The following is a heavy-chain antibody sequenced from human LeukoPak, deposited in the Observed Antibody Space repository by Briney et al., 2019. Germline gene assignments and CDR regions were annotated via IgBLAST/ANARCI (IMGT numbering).Heavy chain of an antibody. CDR3: ARDDVFALDAFDI. CDR2: ISSSSSTI. CDR1: GFTFSSYS. J-gene: IGHJ3*02. V-gene: IGHV3-48*04. Sequence: GGSLRLSCAASGFTFSSYSMNWVRQAPGKGLEWVSYISSSSSTIYYADSVKGRFTISRDNAKNSLYLQMNSLRAEDTAVYYCARDDVFALDAFDIWGQGTMVTVSS. D-gene: IGHD3-16*01.